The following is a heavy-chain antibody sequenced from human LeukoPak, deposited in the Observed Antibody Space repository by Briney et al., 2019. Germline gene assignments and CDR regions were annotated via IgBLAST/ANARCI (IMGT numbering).Heavy chain of an antibody. D-gene: IGHD3-10*01. CDR2: IYYSGST. V-gene: IGHV4-59*01. CDR1: GDSITSYY. Sequence: SETLSLTCTVSGDSITSYYWSWIRQPPGKGLEWIGYIYYSGSTNYNPSLKSRVTISVDTSKDQFSLKLNSVTAADTAVYYCARSYYYGSGSYYNPYWYFDLWGRGTLVTVSS. J-gene: IGHJ2*01. CDR3: ARSYYYGSGSYYNPYWYFDL.